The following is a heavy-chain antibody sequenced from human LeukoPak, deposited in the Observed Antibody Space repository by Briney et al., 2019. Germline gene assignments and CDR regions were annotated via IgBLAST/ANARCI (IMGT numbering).Heavy chain of an antibody. Sequence: ASVKVSCKASGYTFTSYYMHWVRQAPGQELEWMGIINPSGGSTSYAQKLQGRVTMTTDTSTSTAYMELRSLRSDDTAVYYCARDPGEYYYDSSGSGGFDYWGQGTLVTVSS. CDR1: GYTFTSYY. CDR2: INPSGGST. J-gene: IGHJ4*02. V-gene: IGHV1-46*01. CDR3: ARDPGEYYYDSSGSGGFDY. D-gene: IGHD3-22*01.